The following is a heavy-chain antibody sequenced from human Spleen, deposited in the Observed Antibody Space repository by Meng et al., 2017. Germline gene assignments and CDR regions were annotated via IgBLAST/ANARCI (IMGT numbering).Heavy chain of an antibody. V-gene: IGHV1-2*07. D-gene: IGHD1-1*01. Sequence: QVQLVQSGAEVKAPGASVTVSCKASGYNFIAYWVYWARQAPGQGLEWIGWIKPYGGHTKYADEFLGRVTVTRDTSTSTVYMEMSSLTSDDTAVYYCAVLEGGWGQGTLVTVSS. J-gene: IGHJ4*02. CDR1: GYNFIAYW. CDR3: AVLEGG. CDR2: IKPYGGHT.